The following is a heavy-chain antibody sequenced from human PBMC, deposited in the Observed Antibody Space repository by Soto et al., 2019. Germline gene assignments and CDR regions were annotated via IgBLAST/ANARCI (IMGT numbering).Heavy chain of an antibody. J-gene: IGHJ6*02. CDR1: GFTFSSYA. CDR3: AKDLPPEWELKVRLIGMDV. D-gene: IGHD1-26*01. Sequence: GGSLRLSCAASGFTFSSYAMSWVRQAPGKGLEWVSAISGSGGSTYYGDSVKGRFTISRDNSKNTLYLQMNSLRAEDTAVYYCAKDLPPEWELKVRLIGMDVWGQGXTVTVSS. V-gene: IGHV3-23*01. CDR2: ISGSGGST.